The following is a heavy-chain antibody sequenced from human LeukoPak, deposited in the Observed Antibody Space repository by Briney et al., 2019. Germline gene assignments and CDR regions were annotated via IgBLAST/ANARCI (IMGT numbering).Heavy chain of an antibody. D-gene: IGHD1-26*01. CDR1: GFTFSSYS. J-gene: IGHJ4*02. CDR3: ARASGGSYYYDY. V-gene: IGHV3-21*01. Sequence: GGSLRLSCAASGFTFSSYSMNWVRQAPGKGLEWVSSISSSSSYIYYADSVKGRFTISRDNAKNSLYLQVNSLRAEDTAVYYCARASGGSYYYDYWGQGTLVTVSS. CDR2: ISSSSSYI.